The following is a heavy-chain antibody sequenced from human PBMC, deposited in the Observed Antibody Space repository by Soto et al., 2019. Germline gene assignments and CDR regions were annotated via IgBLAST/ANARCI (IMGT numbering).Heavy chain of an antibody. D-gene: IGHD6-13*01. CDR1: GFTFSSYG. CDR3: ARAYSSMASD. Sequence: GGSLRLSCAASGFTFSSYGMTWVRQAPGKGLEWVSSISSSSSYIYYADSVKGRFTISRDNAKNSLYLQMNSLRAEDTAVYYCARAYSSMASDWGQGTLVTVSS. CDR2: ISSSSSYI. J-gene: IGHJ4*02. V-gene: IGHV3-21*01.